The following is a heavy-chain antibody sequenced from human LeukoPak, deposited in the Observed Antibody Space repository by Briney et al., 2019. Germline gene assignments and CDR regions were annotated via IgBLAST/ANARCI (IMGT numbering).Heavy chain of an antibody. V-gene: IGHV4-34*01. CDR2: INHSGST. Sequence: PSETLSLTCAVYGGSFSGYYWSWIRQPPGKGLEWIGEINHSGSTNYNPSLKSRVTISVDTSKNQFSLKLSSVTAADTAVYYCARHLLDTSTSFDSWGQGTVVTVSS. CDR3: ARHLLDTSTSFDS. CDR1: GGSFSGYY. J-gene: IGHJ4*02. D-gene: IGHD2-2*01.